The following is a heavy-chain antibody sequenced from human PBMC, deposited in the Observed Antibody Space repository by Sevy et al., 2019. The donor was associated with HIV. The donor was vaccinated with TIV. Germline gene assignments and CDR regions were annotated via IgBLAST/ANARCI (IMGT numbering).Heavy chain of an antibody. D-gene: IGHD1-26*01. J-gene: IGHJ6*03. CDR2: MNPNSGNT. Sequence: ASVKVSCKASGYTFTSYDINWVRQATGQGLEWMGWMNPNSGNTGYAQKFQGRVTMTRNTSISTAYMELSSLRSEDTAVYYCARGRSMGSERPNYYYYMDVWGKGTTVSVSS. CDR1: GYTFTSYD. CDR3: ARGRSMGSERPNYYYYMDV. V-gene: IGHV1-8*01.